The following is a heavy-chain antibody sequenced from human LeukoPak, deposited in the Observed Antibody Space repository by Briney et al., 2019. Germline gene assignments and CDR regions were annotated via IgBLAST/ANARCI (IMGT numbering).Heavy chain of an antibody. V-gene: IGHV3-23*01. CDR1: GFPFSSHA. Sequence: GGSLRLSCAASGFPFSSHAMSWVRQPPGKGLEWVAAISNGRTYYADSVRGRLAISRDDSTNTVYLHMNSLRDEDTALYHCVREAGYCAPVCVKTNWFDPWGQGTLVTVSS. CDR2: ISNGRT. CDR3: VREAGYCAPVCVKTNWFDP. J-gene: IGHJ5*02. D-gene: IGHD2-15*01.